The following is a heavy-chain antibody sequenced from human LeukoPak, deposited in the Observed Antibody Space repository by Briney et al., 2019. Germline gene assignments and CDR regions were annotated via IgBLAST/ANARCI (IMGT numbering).Heavy chain of an antibody. D-gene: IGHD3-10*01. J-gene: IGHJ4*02. Sequence: SETLSLTCTVSGYSISSGYYWGWIRQPPGKGLEWIGSIYHSGSTYYNPPLKSRVTISVDTSKNQFSLKLSSVTAADTAVYYCAREPYGSGSYYNLFDYWGQGTLVTVSS. V-gene: IGHV4-38-2*02. CDR2: IYHSGST. CDR1: GYSISSGYY. CDR3: AREPYGSGSYYNLFDY.